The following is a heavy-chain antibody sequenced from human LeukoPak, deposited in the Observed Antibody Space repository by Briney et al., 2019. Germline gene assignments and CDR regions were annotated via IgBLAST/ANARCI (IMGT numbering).Heavy chain of an antibody. CDR3: AKGAAAGIFLGFDFDH. CDR2: ISWNSGSI. D-gene: IGHD6-13*01. Sequence: GRSLRLSCAASGFTFDDYAMHWVRQAPGKGLEWVSGISWNSGSIGYADSVKGRFTISRDNAKSSLYLQMNSLRAEDTALYYCAKGAAAGIFLGFDFDHWGQGTLVTVSS. V-gene: IGHV3-9*01. J-gene: IGHJ4*02. CDR1: GFTFDDYA.